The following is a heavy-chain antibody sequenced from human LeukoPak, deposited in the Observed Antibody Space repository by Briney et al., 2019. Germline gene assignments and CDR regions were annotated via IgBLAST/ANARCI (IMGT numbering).Heavy chain of an antibody. Sequence: PGGSLRLSCAASGFTFSTYAMHWVRQAPGKGLEWVAVIPYDGSNKYYADSVKGRFTISRENSKNRLYLQMNSLRAEDTAVYYCARAQTVLRYFDWLFRPDAFDIWGQGTMVTVSS. V-gene: IGHV3-30*04. CDR3: ARAQTVLRYFDWLFRPDAFDI. CDR2: IPYDGSNK. J-gene: IGHJ3*02. D-gene: IGHD3-9*01. CDR1: GFTFSTYA.